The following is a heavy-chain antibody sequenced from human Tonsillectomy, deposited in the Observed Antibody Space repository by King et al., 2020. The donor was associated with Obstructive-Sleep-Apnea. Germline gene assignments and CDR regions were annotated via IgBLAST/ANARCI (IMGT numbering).Heavy chain of an antibody. CDR3: VKDAGPYYDFWSAYYGDVDY. V-gene: IGHV3-64D*06. J-gene: IGHJ4*02. CDR2: ISSNGGST. Sequence: VQLVESGGGLVQPGGSLRLSCSASGITFSSYAMHWVRQAPGKGLEYLSAISSNGGSTYYADSVKGRFTISRDNSKNTVYLQMSSLRTEDTAVYYCVKDAGPYYDFWSAYYGDVDYWGQGTLVTVSS. D-gene: IGHD3-3*01. CDR1: GITFSSYA.